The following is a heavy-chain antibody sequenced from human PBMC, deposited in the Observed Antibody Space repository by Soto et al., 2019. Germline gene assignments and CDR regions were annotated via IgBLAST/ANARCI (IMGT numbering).Heavy chain of an antibody. CDR1: SASLSNYY. V-gene: IGHV4-4*07. CDR2: IFPTGNT. D-gene: IGHD1-26*01. CDR3: ARGSLGPDY. J-gene: IGHJ4*02. Sequence: QVQLQESGPGLVKPSETLSLTCTVSSASLSNYYWSWIRQPAGKGLEWIGRIFPTGNTDYNPSLRRRVTMSVDTSKNQFSLKLNSVTAADTAVYYCARGSLGPDYWVPGTLVTVSS.